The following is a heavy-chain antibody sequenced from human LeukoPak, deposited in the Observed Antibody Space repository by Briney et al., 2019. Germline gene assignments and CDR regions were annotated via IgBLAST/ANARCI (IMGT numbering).Heavy chain of an antibody. J-gene: IGHJ4*02. Sequence: GGSLRLSCAASGFTVSSAYMSWVRQAPGKGLEWVANIKQDGSEKYYVDSVKGRFTISRDNAKKSLDLQMNSLRAEDTAVYYCARVGVYSSGWYQDYWGQGTLVTVSS. CDR1: GFTVSSAY. D-gene: IGHD6-13*01. CDR3: ARVGVYSSGWYQDY. CDR2: IKQDGSEK. V-gene: IGHV3-7*03.